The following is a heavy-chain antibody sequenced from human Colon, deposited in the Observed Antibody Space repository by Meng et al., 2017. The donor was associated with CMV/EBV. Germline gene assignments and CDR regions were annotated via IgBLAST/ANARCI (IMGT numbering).Heavy chain of an antibody. CDR2: INDGGSAI. Sequence: GESLKISCAASGFCFSNTWMTWVRHVPGKGLQWVANINDGGSAIFSVDSVKGRFTVSRDNAKNSVYLQMNSLRVEDSAVYYCARDKGGYTNYVYYWGQGTLVTVSS. V-gene: IGHV3-7*01. CDR3: ARDKGGYTNYVYY. CDR1: GFCFSNTW. J-gene: IGHJ4*02. D-gene: IGHD5-18*01.